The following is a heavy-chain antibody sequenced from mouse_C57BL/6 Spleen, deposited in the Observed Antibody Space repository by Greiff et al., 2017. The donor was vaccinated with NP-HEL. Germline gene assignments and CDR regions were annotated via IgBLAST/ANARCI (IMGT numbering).Heavy chain of an antibody. CDR3: TRDTLTGTGYYYAMDY. J-gene: IGHJ4*01. D-gene: IGHD4-1*01. CDR1: GFTFSSYA. CDR2: ISSGGDYI. V-gene: IGHV5-9-1*02. Sequence: EVKLVESGEGLVKPGGSLKLSCAASGFTFSSYAMSWVRQTPEKRLEWVAYISSGGDYIYYADTVKGRFTISRDNARNTLYLQMSSLKSEDTAMYYCTRDTLTGTGYYYAMDYWGQGTSVTVSS.